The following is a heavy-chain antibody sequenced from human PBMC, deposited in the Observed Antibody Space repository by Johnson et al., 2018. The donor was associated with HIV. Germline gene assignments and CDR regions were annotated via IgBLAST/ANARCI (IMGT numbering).Heavy chain of an antibody. CDR2: IRYDGSEK. J-gene: IGHJ3*02. CDR3: ARAYYTFWSGYDAFDI. Sequence: QVQLVESGGGVVQPGGSLTLSCAASGFVFSDYVMHWVRQAPGKGLDWVTFIRYDGSEKYYVDSVKGRFTISRDNAKNSLYLQMNSLRAEDTAVYYCARAYYTFWSGYDAFDIWGQGTMVTVSS. D-gene: IGHD3-3*01. CDR1: GFVFSDYV. V-gene: IGHV3-30*02.